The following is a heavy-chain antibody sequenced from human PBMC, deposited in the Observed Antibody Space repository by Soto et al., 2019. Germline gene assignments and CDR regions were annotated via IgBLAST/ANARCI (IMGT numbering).Heavy chain of an antibody. CDR1: GGTFSSYA. V-gene: IGHV1-69*12. J-gene: IGHJ6*04. D-gene: IGHD2-15*01. Sequence: QVQLVQSGAEVKKPGSSVKVSCKPSGGTFSSYAISWVRQAPGQGLEWMGGIIPIFGTANYAQKFQGRVTMTAAESTSXANMELSSRRSEDTTGYYCATLSGGSRFGHYAMDVWGKGPTVT. CDR2: IIPIFGTA. CDR3: ATLSGGSRFGHYAMDV.